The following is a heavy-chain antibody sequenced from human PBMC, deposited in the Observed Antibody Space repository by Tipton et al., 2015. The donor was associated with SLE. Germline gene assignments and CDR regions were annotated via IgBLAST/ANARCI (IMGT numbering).Heavy chain of an antibody. Sequence: SLRLSCAASGFTFNNYALTWVRQAPGKGLEWVSVIGGTGEITYYADSVQGRFTVSRDNFKNTLYLQMNSLRGEDTAVYYCAKGTTSGTVAYWGQGTLVTVSS. J-gene: IGHJ4*02. D-gene: IGHD5-12*01. CDR1: GFTFNNYA. CDR2: IGGTGEIT. CDR3: AKGTTSGTVAY. V-gene: IGHV3-23*01.